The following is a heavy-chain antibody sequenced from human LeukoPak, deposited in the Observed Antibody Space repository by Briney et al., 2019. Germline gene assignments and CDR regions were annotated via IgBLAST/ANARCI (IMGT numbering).Heavy chain of an antibody. V-gene: IGHV4-39*07. D-gene: IGHD3-10*01. J-gene: IGHJ5*02. CDR3: ARADGRGVQFDP. CDR1: GGSISSSSYY. Sequence: SETLSLTCTVSGGSISSSSYYWGWIRQPPGKGLEWIGSIYYSGSTYYNPSLKSRVTISVDTSKNQFSLKLSSVTAADTAVYYCARADGRGVQFDPWGQGTLVTVSS. CDR2: IYYSGST.